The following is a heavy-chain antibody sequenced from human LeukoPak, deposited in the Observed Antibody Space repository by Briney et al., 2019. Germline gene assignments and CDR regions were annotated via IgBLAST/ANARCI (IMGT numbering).Heavy chain of an antibody. J-gene: IGHJ6*02. V-gene: IGHV1-2*06. CDR1: GYTFTGYY. Sequence: ASVKVSCKASGYTFTGYYIHWVRQAPGQGLEWMGRINPNNGGTNYAQKLQGRVTMTTDTSTSTAYMELRSLRSDDTAVYYCARGTYYDFWSDTNYYGMDVWGQGTTVTVSS. CDR3: ARGTYYDFWSDTNYYGMDV. CDR2: INPNNGGT. D-gene: IGHD3-3*01.